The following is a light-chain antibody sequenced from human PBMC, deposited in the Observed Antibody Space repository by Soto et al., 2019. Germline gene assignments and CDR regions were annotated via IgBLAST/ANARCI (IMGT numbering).Light chain of an antibody. V-gene: IGKV3-15*01. CDR3: QQYNNWPPIT. CDR2: GAY. J-gene: IGKJ5*01. CDR1: QSVSAR. Sequence: EILLTQSPDTLSLSPGESAPLSCRASQSVSARLAWYKHKPGQPPRLLISGAYTRATGIPARFSGSGSGTEFTLTISSLKSEDFAVYYCQQYNNWPPITLGQGTRLEIK.